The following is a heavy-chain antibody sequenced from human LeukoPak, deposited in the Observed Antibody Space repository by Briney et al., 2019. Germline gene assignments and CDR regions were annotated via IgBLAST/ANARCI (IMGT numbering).Heavy chain of an antibody. CDR3: AKINLGFWSHFDY. CDR1: GFTFSNYA. Sequence: GGSLRLSCAASGFTFSNYAMSWVRQAPGKGLEWVSTIRGSGGSTYYADSVKGRFTISRDNSKSTLYLQMNSLRAEDTAVYYCAKINLGFWSHFDYWGQGTLVTVSS. J-gene: IGHJ4*02. CDR2: IRGSGGST. D-gene: IGHD3-3*01. V-gene: IGHV3-23*01.